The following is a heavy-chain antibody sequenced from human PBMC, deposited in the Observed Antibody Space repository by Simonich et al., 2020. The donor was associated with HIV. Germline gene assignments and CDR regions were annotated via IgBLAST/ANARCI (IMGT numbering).Heavy chain of an antibody. V-gene: IGHV1-2*06. CDR2: INSNTGGT. J-gene: IGHJ3*02. Sequence: QVQLVQSGAEVKKPGASVKVSCKASGYTFTDYYIHWVRQAPGQGLEWMGRINSNTGGTNFAQKFQGRVTMTRDTAISKAYRERSSLTSDDTAVYYCARAPGTGAWSYDAFDIWGQGTMVTVSS. CDR3: ARAPGTGAWSYDAFDI. D-gene: IGHD7-27*01. CDR1: GYTFTDYY.